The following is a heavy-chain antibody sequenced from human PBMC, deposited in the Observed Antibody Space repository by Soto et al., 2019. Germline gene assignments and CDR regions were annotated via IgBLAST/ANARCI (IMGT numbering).Heavy chain of an antibody. CDR2: ITPMFGIG. Sequence: QVQLVQSGAEVKKPGSSVKVSCKASGGTFNRYAISWLRQAPGQGPEWMGGITPMFGIGNYAQKFQGRVTIIADESTTTVHMELRRLTCEDTAVYYCAREGQLGYWGQGTPVTVSS. CDR1: GGTFNRYA. V-gene: IGHV1-69*12. D-gene: IGHD6-6*01. CDR3: AREGQLGY. J-gene: IGHJ4*02.